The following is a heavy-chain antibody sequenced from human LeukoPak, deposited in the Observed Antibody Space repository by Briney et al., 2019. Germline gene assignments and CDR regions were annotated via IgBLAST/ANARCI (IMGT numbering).Heavy chain of an antibody. CDR3: VGGYYRGNFDY. D-gene: IGHD4-23*01. CDR1: GFTFSSFS. J-gene: IGHJ4*02. V-gene: IGHV3-21*01. Sequence: GGSLRLSCAASGFTFSSFSMNWVRQAPGKGLNWVSSITNSSTFMYYAVSVQGRFTISRDNAKNSLYLQMNNLRAEDTAVYYCVGGYYRGNFDYWGQGTLVTVSS. CDR2: ITNSSTFM.